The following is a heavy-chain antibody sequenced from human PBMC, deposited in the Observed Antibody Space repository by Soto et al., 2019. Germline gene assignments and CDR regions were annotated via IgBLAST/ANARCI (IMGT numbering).Heavy chain of an antibody. CDR3: AKSTVVPAPIDY. CDR2: ISGGANIT. J-gene: IGHJ4*02. CDR1: GFTFSSYA. Sequence: EVQLLESGGGLVQPGGSLRLSCAASASGFTFSSYAMIWVRQAPGKGLEWLSTISGGANITYYADSVKGRFTISRDISKNPPFLQMLGLRAEDTAVYFCAKSTVVPAPIDYWGQGTLVTVSS. D-gene: IGHD2-2*01. V-gene: IGHV3-23*01.